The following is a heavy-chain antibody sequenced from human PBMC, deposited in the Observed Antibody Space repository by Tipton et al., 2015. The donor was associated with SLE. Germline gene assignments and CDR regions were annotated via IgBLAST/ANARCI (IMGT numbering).Heavy chain of an antibody. CDR1: GGSISGYY. CDR2: ISYTGST. J-gene: IGHJ5*02. V-gene: IGHV4-59*08. CDR3: ARLIAVSNTVDWFDP. Sequence: TLSLTCTVSGGSISGYYWSWIRQSPGKGLEWIGYISYTGSTTFNPSLKSRVTISLDTSKNNSSLKLNSVTAADTAVYYCARLIAVSNTVDWFDPWGQGTLVTVSS. D-gene: IGHD6-19*01.